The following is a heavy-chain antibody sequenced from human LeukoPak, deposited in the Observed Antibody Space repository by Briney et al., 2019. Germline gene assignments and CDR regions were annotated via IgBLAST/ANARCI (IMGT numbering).Heavy chain of an antibody. D-gene: IGHD3-22*01. CDR2: ISSSTYI. Sequence: GGSLRLSCAASGFMFSSYSMNWVRQAQGKGLEWVSSISSSTYIHYADSVKGRFTISRDNGKNSLYLQMNSLRVEDTAIYYCARDGTYYDSSAGALDIWGRGTMVSVSS. CDR3: ARDGTYYDSSAGALDI. J-gene: IGHJ3*02. V-gene: IGHV3-21*01. CDR1: GFMFSSYS.